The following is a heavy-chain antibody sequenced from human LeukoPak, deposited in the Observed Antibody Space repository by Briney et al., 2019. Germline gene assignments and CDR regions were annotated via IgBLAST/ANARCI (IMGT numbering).Heavy chain of an antibody. V-gene: IGHV4-34*01. CDR1: GGSFSGYY. J-gene: IGHJ5*02. Sequence: PSETLSLTCAVYGGSFSGYYWSWIRQPPGKGLEWIWEINHSGSTNYNPSLKSRVTISVDTSKNQFSLKLSSVTAADTAVYYCASQNCSSTSCYPQNWFDPWGQGTLVTVSS. CDR3: ASQNCSSTSCYPQNWFDP. CDR2: INHSGST. D-gene: IGHD2-2*01.